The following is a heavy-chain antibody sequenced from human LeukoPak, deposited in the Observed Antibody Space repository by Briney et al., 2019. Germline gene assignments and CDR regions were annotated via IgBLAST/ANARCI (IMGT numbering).Heavy chain of an antibody. CDR1: GYTFTSYA. CDR3: ARDQEGIVAVVAAQFDP. CDR2: INTNTGNP. D-gene: IGHD2-15*01. V-gene: IGHV7-4-1*02. J-gene: IGHJ5*02. Sequence: GASVKVSCKASGYTFTSYAMNWVRQAPGQGLEWMGWINTNTGNPTYAQGFTGRFVFSLDTSVSTAYLQISSLKAEDTAVYYCARDQEGIVAVVAAQFDPWGQGTLVTVSS.